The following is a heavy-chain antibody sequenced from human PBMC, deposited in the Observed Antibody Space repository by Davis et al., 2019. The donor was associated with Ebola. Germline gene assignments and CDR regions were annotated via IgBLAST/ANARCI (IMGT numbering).Heavy chain of an antibody. CDR2: IYYSGST. Sequence: PSETLSLTCAVSGDSVSSGTYYWSWIRQPPGKGLEWIGYIYYSGSTNYNPSLKSRVTISVDTSKNQFSLKLSSVTAADTAVYYCARGYTYGDFDPWGQGTLVTVSS. CDR3: ARGYTYGDFDP. J-gene: IGHJ5*02. CDR1: GDSVSSGTYY. V-gene: IGHV4-61*01. D-gene: IGHD5-18*01.